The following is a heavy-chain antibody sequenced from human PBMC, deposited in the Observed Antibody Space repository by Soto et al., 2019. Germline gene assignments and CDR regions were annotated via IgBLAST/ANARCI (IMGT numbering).Heavy chain of an antibody. CDR2: AYYRSRWRY. CDR3: ARDPPDFNSGFDY. D-gene: IGHD2-15*01. CDR1: GDSVSNNGAT. V-gene: IGHV6-1*01. Sequence: SETLSLTCAICGDSVSNNGATWNWIRQSPSRGLEWLGRAYYRSRWRYDYATSVRGRITINPDTSKNQFSLQLNSVTPEDTAVYYCARDPPDFNSGFDYWGQGTPVTVSS. J-gene: IGHJ4*02.